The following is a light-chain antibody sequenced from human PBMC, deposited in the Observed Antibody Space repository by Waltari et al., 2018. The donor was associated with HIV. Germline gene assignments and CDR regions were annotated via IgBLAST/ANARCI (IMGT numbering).Light chain of an antibody. CDR1: SSNIGSDA. V-gene: IGLV1-44*01. CDR2: NSN. Sequence: QSVLTQPPSAPGTPGQRIILSCSGSSSNIGSDAVYWYQQFPGTAPNLLIFNSNQRPSGVPDRFSASKSGTSASLAISGLQSDDEADYYCATWDHELDSWVFGGGTKLTVL. J-gene: IGLJ3*02. CDR3: ATWDHELDSWV.